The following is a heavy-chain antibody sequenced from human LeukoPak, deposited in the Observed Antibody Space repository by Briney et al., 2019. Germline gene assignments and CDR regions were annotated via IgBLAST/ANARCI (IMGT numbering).Heavy chain of an antibody. V-gene: IGHV4-39*07. CDR1: GGSISSSSYY. J-gene: IGHJ5*02. D-gene: IGHD2-2*02. CDR3: ARRYCSSTSCYMRGGTNWFDP. CDR2: IHYGGST. Sequence: SETLSLTCTVSGGSISSSSYYWDWIRQPPGKGLEWIGNIHYGGSTYYNPSLKSRVTISVDTSKNQFSLRLSSVTAADTAVYYCARRYCSSTSCYMRGGTNWFDPWGQGTLVTVSS.